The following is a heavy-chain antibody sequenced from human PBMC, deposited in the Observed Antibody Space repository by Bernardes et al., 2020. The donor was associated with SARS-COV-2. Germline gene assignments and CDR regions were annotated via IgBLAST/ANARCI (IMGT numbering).Heavy chain of an antibody. Sequence: GSLRLSCAASGFTFSSYSMNWVRQAPGKGLEWVSYISSSSSTIYYADSVKGRFTISRDNAKNSLYLQMNSLRAEDTAVYYCARVGVLAGMDVWGQGTTVTVSS. J-gene: IGHJ6*02. CDR3: ARVGVLAGMDV. CDR1: GFTFSSYS. D-gene: IGHD1-26*01. CDR2: ISSSSSTI. V-gene: IGHV3-48*01.